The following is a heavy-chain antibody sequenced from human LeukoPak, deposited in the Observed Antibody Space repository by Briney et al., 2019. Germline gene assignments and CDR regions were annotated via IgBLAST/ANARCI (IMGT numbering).Heavy chain of an antibody. Sequence: ASVKVSCKASGGTFSSYAISWVRQAPGQGLEWMGWISAYNGNTNYAQKLQGRVTMTTDTSTSTAYMELRSLRSDDTAVYYCARHSSSWYDPVGYWGQGTLVTVSS. CDR3: ARHSSSWYDPVGY. D-gene: IGHD6-13*01. J-gene: IGHJ4*02. CDR1: GGTFSSYA. V-gene: IGHV1-18*01. CDR2: ISAYNGNT.